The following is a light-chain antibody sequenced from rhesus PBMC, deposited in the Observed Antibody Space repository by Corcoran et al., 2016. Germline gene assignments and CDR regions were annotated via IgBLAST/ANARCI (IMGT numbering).Light chain of an antibody. CDR3: QQYNDLPLT. CDR2: SAY. Sequence: IVMTQSPATLSLSPGEVATLSCRASDTIGSYLAWYQKKPGQAPKLLVHSAYVRASGIPDRFRGSGSGTNFTLTISSLQPEDVGIYYCQQYNDLPLTFGGGTKVELK. CDR1: DTIGSY. J-gene: IGKJ4*01. V-gene: IGKV3-40*03.